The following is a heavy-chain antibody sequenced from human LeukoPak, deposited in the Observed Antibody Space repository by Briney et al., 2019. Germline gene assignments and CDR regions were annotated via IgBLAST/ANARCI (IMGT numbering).Heavy chain of an antibody. J-gene: IGHJ4*02. CDR1: GFTFSSYG. V-gene: IGHV3-33*01. Sequence: GGSLRLSCAASGFTFSSYGMHWVRQAPGKGLEWVAVIWYDGSNKYYADSVKGRFTISRDNSKNTLYLQMNSLRAEDTAVYYCARDTGGGLNKVIGYWGQGTLVTVSS. D-gene: IGHD1/OR15-1a*01. CDR3: ARDTGGGLNKVIGY. CDR2: IWYDGSNK.